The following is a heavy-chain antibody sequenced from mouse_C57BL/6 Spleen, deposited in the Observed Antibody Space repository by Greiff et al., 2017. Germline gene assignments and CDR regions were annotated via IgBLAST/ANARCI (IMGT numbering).Heavy chain of an antibody. V-gene: IGHV1-61*01. Sequence: QVQLQQPGAELVRPGSSVKLSCKASGYTFTSYWMDWVKQRPGQGLEWIGNIYPSDSETHYNQKFKDKATLTVDKSSSTAYMQLSSLTSEDSAVYYCARENSGYVDYWGQGTTLTVSS. J-gene: IGHJ2*01. CDR2: IYPSDSET. CDR3: ARENSGYVDY. D-gene: IGHD3-2*02. CDR1: GYTFTSYW.